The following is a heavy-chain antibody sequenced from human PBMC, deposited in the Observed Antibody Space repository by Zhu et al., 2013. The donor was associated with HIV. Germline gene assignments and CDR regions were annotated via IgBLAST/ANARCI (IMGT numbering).Heavy chain of an antibody. CDR1: GGTFSSYT. J-gene: IGHJ4*02. CDR2: IIPILGIA. CDR3: AKEGDILTGYYTPFDY. D-gene: IGHD3-9*01. V-gene: IGHV1-69*09. Sequence: QVQLVQSGAEVKKPGSSVKVSCKASGGTFSSYTISWVRQAPGQGLEWMGRIIPILGIANYAQKFQGRVTITADKSTSTAYMELSSLRSEDTAVYYCAKEGDILTGYYTPFDYWGQGTLVTVSS.